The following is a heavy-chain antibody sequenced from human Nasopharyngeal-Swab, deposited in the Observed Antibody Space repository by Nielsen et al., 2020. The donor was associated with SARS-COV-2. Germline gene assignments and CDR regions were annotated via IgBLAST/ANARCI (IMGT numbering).Heavy chain of an antibody. Sequence: GESLKISCAASGFTFSSYAMSWVRQAPGKGLEWVSAISGSGGSTYYADSVKGRFTISRDNSKNTLYLQMNSLRAEDTAVYYYAKHPIRIYYYCMDVWGKGTTVTVSS. J-gene: IGHJ6*03. V-gene: IGHV3-23*01. CDR3: AKHPIRIYYYCMDV. CDR1: GFTFSSYA. CDR2: ISGSGGST. D-gene: IGHD2/OR15-2a*01.